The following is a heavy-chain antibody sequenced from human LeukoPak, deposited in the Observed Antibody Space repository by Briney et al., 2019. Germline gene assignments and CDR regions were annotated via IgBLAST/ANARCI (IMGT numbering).Heavy chain of an antibody. CDR1: GYTFTSYD. V-gene: IGHV1-8*01. CDR3: ARAFVVVVAATGWWFDP. J-gene: IGHJ5*02. Sequence: GSVKVSCKASGYTFTSYDINWVRQATGQGLEWMGWMNPNSGNTGYAQKFQGRVTMTRNTSISTAYMELSSLRSEDTAVYYCARAFVVVVAATGWWFDPWGQGTLVTVSS. CDR2: MNPNSGNT. D-gene: IGHD2-15*01.